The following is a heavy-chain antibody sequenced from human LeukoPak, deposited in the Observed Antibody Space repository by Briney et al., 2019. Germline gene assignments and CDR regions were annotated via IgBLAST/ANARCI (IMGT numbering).Heavy chain of an antibody. D-gene: IGHD6-19*01. CDR3: ARAPYTSGWYRGDNDY. CDR1: GFTFSSYS. J-gene: IGHJ4*02. CDR2: ISGSSGTR. V-gene: IGHV3-48*01. Sequence: GGSLRLSCAASGFTFSSYSMNWVRQAPGKGLEWVSYISGSSGTRYYADSVKGRFTISRDNAKNSLYLQMNGLRAEDTAVYYCARAPYTSGWYRGDNDYWGQGTLVTVSS.